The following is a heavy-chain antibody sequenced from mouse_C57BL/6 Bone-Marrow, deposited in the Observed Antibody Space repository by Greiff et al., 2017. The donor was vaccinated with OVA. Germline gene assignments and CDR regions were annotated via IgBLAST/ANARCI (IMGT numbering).Heavy chain of an antibody. J-gene: IGHJ2*01. D-gene: IGHD1-1*01. V-gene: IGHV7-3*01. Sequence: EVKLVESGGGLVQPGDSLSLSCAASGFTFTNYYMSWVRQPPGKALEWLAFIRNKPNGSTTEYSASVKGRFTISRDNSQSILYLQMNALRAEDSATYYCARYKGRVAVDYFDYSGQGTALTVSS. CDR1: GFTFTNYY. CDR3: ARYKGRVAVDYFDY. CDR2: IRNKPNGSTT.